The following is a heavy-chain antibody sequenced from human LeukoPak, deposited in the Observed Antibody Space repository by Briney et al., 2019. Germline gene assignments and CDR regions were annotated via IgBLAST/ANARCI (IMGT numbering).Heavy chain of an antibody. D-gene: IGHD6-13*01. CDR3: ARAGSIWYLPDY. CDR2: IYYSGST. V-gene: IGHV4-61*01. Sequence: PSETLSLTCTVSGGSVSSGNYYWSWIRQPPGKGLEWIGYIYYSGSTNYNPSLKSRVTISVDTSKNQFSLKLSSVTAADTAVYYCARAGSIWYLPDYWGQGTLVTVSS. J-gene: IGHJ4*02. CDR1: GGSVSSGNYY.